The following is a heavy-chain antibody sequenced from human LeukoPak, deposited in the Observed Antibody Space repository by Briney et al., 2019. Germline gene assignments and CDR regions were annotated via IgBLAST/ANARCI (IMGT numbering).Heavy chain of an antibody. V-gene: IGHV3-11*01. Sequence: GGSLRLSCAASGFTFSDYYMSWIRQAPGKGLEWVSYISSSGSTIYYADSVKGRFTISRDNAKNSLYLQMISLRAEDTAVYYCATTVTTYFGYFDYWGQGTLVTVSS. CDR3: ATTVTTYFGYFDY. J-gene: IGHJ4*02. D-gene: IGHD4-17*01. CDR1: GFTFSDYY. CDR2: ISSSGSTI.